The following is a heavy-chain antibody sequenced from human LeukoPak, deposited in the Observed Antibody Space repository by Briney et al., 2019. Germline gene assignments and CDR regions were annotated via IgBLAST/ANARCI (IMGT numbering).Heavy chain of an antibody. CDR2: IIPIFGTA. J-gene: IGHJ4*02. CDR1: GGTFSSYA. D-gene: IGHD6-19*01. CDR3: ATEGIAVAGPGWAAFDY. V-gene: IGHV1-69*13. Sequence: SVKVCCKASGGTFSSYAISWVRPAPGQGLECMGGIIPIFGTANYAQKFQGRVTITADESTSTAYMELSSLRSEDTAVYYCATEGIAVAGPGWAAFDYWGQGTLVTVSS.